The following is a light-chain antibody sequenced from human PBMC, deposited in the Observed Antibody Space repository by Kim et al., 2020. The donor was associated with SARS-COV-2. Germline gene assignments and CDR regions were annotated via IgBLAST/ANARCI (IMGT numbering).Light chain of an antibody. V-gene: IGKV1-39*01. Sequence: SASVGDRVTITCRASQSISSYLNSYQQKPGKAPKRLIYAASSLQSGVPSRFSGSGSGTDFTLTISSLQPEDFATYYCQQIYSTPYTFGQGTKLEI. CDR2: AAS. CDR3: QQIYSTPYT. J-gene: IGKJ2*01. CDR1: QSISSY.